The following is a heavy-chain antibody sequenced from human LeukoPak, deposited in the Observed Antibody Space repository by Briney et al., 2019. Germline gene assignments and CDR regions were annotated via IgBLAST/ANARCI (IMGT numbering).Heavy chain of an antibody. CDR1: GGTFSSYA. CDR2: IIPIFGTA. J-gene: IGHJ3*02. CDR3: ARGRSPSFGDAFDI. D-gene: IGHD3-3*01. Sequence: SVKVSCKASGGTFSSYAISWVRQAPGQGLEWMGGIIPIFGTANYAQKFQGRVTITADKSTSTAYMELSSLRSEDTAVYYCARGRSPSFGDAFDIWGQGTMVTVSS. V-gene: IGHV1-69*06.